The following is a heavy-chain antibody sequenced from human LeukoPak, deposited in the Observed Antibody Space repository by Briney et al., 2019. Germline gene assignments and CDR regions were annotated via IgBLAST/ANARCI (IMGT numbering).Heavy chain of an antibody. J-gene: IGHJ5*02. CDR2: IYYSGST. Sequence: SETLSLTCTVSGGSISSYYWSWIRQPPGKGLEWIGYIYYSGSTNYNPSLKSRVTISVDTSKNQFSLKLSSETAADTAVYYCARDYPRFDPWGQGTLVTVSS. V-gene: IGHV4-59*01. CDR1: GGSISSYY. CDR3: ARDYPRFDP.